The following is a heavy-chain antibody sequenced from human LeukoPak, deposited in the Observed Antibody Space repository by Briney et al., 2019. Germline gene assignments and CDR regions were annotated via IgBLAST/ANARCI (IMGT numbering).Heavy chain of an antibody. V-gene: IGHV4-34*01. CDR1: GGSFSGYY. Sequence: SETLSLTCAVYGGSFSGYYCSWIRQPPGKGLEGIGEINHSGSTNYNPSLKSRVTISVDTSKNQFSLKLSSVTAADTAVYYCARDKSARGYCSGGSCNYYYYYGIDVWGQGTTVTVSS. CDR2: INHSGST. J-gene: IGHJ6*02. D-gene: IGHD2-15*01. CDR3: ARDKSARGYCSGGSCNYYYYYGIDV.